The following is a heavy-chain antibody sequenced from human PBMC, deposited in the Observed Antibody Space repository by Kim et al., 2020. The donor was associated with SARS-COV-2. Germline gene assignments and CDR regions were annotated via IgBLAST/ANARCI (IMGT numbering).Heavy chain of an antibody. V-gene: IGHV4-30-2*01. CDR2: IYYSGST. CDR3: ARGYGSGSPYGMDV. CDR1: GGSISSGGYS. J-gene: IGHJ6*02. D-gene: IGHD3-10*01. Sequence: SETLSRTCAVSGGSISSGGYSWSWIRQPPGKGLEWIGYIYYSGSTYYNPSLKSRVTISVDRSKNQFSLKLSSVTATDTAVYYCARGYGSGSPYGMDVWG.